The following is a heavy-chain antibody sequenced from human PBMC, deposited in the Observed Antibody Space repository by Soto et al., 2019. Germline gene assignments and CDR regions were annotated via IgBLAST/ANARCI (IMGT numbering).Heavy chain of an antibody. CDR3: ARGRYCLTGRCFPNWFDS. CDR2: IYKSATT. CDR1: GDSISNLDYF. Sequence: SETLSLTCSVSGDSISNLDYFWAWIRQPPGQALEYIGYIYKSATTYYNPSFESRVAISVDTSKSQFSLNGTSVTAADTAVYFCARGRYCLTGRCFPNWFDSWGQGALVTVSS. J-gene: IGHJ5*01. V-gene: IGHV4-30-4*01. D-gene: IGHD7-27*01.